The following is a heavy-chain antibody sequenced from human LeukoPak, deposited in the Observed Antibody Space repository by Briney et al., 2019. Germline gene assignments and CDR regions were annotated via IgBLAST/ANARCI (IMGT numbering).Heavy chain of an antibody. Sequence: PSETLSLTCAVYGGSFSGYYWSWIRQPPGKGLEWIGEISHSGSTNYNPSLKSRVTISVDTSKNQFSLKLSSVTAADTAVYYCATLLRGVTMVRGVDEPFDYWGQGTLVTVSS. CDR3: ATLLRGVTMVRGVDEPFDY. J-gene: IGHJ4*02. D-gene: IGHD3-10*01. CDR1: GGSFSGYY. CDR2: ISHSGST. V-gene: IGHV4-34*01.